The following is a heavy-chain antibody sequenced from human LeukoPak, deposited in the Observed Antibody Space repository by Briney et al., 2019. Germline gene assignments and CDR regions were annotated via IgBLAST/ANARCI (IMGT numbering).Heavy chain of an antibody. CDR1: GGSISSGGYY. V-gene: IGHV4-31*03. Sequence: PSETLFLTCTVSGGSISSGGYYWSWIRQHPGKGLEWIGYIYYSGSTYYNPSLKSRVTISVDTSKNQFSLKLSSVTAADTAVYYCARGDCTNGVCYIDYWGQGTLVTVSS. CDR3: ARGDCTNGVCYIDY. CDR2: IYYSGST. D-gene: IGHD2-8*01. J-gene: IGHJ4*02.